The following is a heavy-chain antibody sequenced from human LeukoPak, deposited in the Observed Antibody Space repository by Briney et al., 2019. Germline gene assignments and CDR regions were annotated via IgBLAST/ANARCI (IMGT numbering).Heavy chain of an antibody. Sequence: GGSLRLTCAASGFTFDDYAMHWVGQAPGKGLERVSGISWNSGSIGYADSVKGRFTISRDNAKNSLYLQMNSLRAEDAALYYCAKDMPHERDVGAFDIWGQGTMVTVSS. J-gene: IGHJ3*02. D-gene: IGHD5-24*01. CDR2: ISWNSGSI. CDR1: GFTFDDYA. CDR3: AKDMPHERDVGAFDI. V-gene: IGHV3-9*01.